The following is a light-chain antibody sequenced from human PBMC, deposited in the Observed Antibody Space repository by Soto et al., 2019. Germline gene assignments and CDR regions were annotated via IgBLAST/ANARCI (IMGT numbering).Light chain of an antibody. CDR1: QDISIY. CDR3: QQLHSFVLT. J-gene: IGKJ4*01. V-gene: IGKV1-9*01. Sequence: IQLTQSPSSLSASIGDRVTITCRASQDISIYLAWYQQKSGEAPRLLIYGASTLLSGVPSRFSGSRSGTDFTLTIRGLQPEDFATYYCQQLHSFVLTFGGGTKVEMK. CDR2: GAS.